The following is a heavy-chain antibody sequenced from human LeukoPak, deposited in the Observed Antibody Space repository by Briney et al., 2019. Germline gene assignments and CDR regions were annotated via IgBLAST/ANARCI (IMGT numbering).Heavy chain of an antibody. CDR2: INWNGGST. CDR1: GFTFSSYS. CDR3: ASIGGATALDY. Sequence: GGSLRLSCAASGFTFSSYSMNWVRQAPGKGLEWVSGINWNGGSTGYADSVKGRFTISRDNAKNSLYLQMNSLRAEDTALYYCASIGGATALDYWGQGTLVTVSS. V-gene: IGHV3-20*04. D-gene: IGHD1-26*01. J-gene: IGHJ4*02.